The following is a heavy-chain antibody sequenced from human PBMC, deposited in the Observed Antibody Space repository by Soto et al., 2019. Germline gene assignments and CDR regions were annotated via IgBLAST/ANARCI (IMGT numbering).Heavy chain of an antibody. CDR3: ATGGPDYGARPLNY. CDR1: GFTFSSNW. V-gene: IGHV3-7*01. CDR2: IRQDGREI. Sequence: DVQLVESGGGLVQPGGSLRLSCVASGFTFSSNWMSWVRQAPGKGLEWVANIRQDGREIYYVGSVKGRFTISRDNAKNTLHLQMDSLRVEDTAVYYCATGGPDYGARPLNYWGQGSLVTVSS. J-gene: IGHJ4*02. D-gene: IGHD4-17*01.